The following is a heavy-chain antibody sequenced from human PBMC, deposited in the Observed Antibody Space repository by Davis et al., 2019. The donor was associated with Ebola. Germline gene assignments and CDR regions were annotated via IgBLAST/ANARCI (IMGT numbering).Heavy chain of an antibody. J-gene: IGHJ4*02. V-gene: IGHV4-59*11. CDR3: ARGNDDYLSLDY. Sequence: MPSETLSFTCTVSGGSISNHYWSWIRQPPGKAPEWIGYVYYSGYTDYNPSLRGRVTISVDASKDQFSLRLHSVTAADTAVYYCARGNDDYLSLDYWGQGTLVTVSS. CDR2: VYYSGYT. CDR1: GGSISNHY. D-gene: IGHD4-17*01.